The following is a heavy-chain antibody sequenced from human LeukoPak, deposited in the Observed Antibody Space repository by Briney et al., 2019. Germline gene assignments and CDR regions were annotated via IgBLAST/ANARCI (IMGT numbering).Heavy chain of an antibody. D-gene: IGHD2-8*02. CDR2: ISGSGDST. CDR1: GFTFSSYA. Sequence: GGSLRLSCAASGFTFSSYAMSWVRQAPGKGLEWVSAISGSGDSTYYADSVKGRFTISRDNSKSTLSLQMNSLRAEDTAIYYCATYRQVLLPFESWGRGTLVTVSS. CDR3: ATYRQVLLPFES. J-gene: IGHJ4*02. V-gene: IGHV3-23*01.